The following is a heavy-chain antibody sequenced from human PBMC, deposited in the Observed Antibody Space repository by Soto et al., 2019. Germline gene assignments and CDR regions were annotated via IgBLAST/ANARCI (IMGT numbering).Heavy chain of an antibody. CDR3: ASVGGYSGYEPYYYYCMDV. Sequence: SVKVSCKASGGTFSSYAISWVRQAPGQGLEWMGGIIPIFGTANYAQKFQGRVTITADESTSTAYMELSSLRAEDTAVYYCASVGGYSGYEPYYYYCMDVWGQGTTVTVSS. J-gene: IGHJ6*02. CDR1: GGTFSSYA. V-gene: IGHV1-69*13. D-gene: IGHD5-12*01. CDR2: IIPIFGTA.